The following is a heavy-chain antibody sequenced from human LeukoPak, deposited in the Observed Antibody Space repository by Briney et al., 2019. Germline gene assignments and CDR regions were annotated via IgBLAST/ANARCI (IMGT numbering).Heavy chain of an antibody. Sequence: ASVKVSCKASGGTFSNYAISWVRQAPGQGLEWMGGIIPIFGTANYAQKLQERVTITRDMSTSTAYMELSSLRSEDTAVYYCAARSSYSSGWNFDYWGQGTLVTVSS. J-gene: IGHJ4*02. D-gene: IGHD6-19*01. CDR2: IIPIFGTA. V-gene: IGHV1-69*05. CDR3: AARSSYSSGWNFDY. CDR1: GGTFSNYA.